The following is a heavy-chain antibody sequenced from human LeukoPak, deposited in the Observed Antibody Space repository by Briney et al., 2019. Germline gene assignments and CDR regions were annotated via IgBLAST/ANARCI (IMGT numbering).Heavy chain of an antibody. CDR1: GYSFTSYW. CDR3: ARQGIAARPGRVVYYYYGMDV. Sequence: GESLKISCKGSGYSFTSYWIGWVRQLPGKGLEWMGIIYPGDSDTRYSPSFQGQVTISADKSISTAYLQWSSLKASDTAMYYCARQGIAARPGRVVYYYYGMDVWGQGTTVTVSS. CDR2: IYPGDSDT. J-gene: IGHJ6*02. V-gene: IGHV5-51*01. D-gene: IGHD6-6*01.